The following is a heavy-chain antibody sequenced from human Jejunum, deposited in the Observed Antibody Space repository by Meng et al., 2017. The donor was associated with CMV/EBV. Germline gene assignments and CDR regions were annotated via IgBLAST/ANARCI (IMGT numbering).Heavy chain of an antibody. CDR1: SIRSSSFY. V-gene: IGHV4-39*07. D-gene: IGHD2-2*02. J-gene: IGHJ4*02. Sequence: SIRSSSFYLGWVRQSPGKGLEWIGSINYSGTTYYNPSLRSRVTISLDPSGRQFSLKLTSMTAADTAVYHCARGCYTTSCYRGSFDYWGRGTLVTVSS. CDR3: ARGCYTTSCYRGSFDY. CDR2: INYSGTT.